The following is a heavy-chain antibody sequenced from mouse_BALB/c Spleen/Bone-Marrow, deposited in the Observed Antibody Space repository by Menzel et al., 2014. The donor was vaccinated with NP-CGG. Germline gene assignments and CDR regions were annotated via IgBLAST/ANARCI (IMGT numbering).Heavy chain of an antibody. V-gene: IGHV4-1*02. Sequence: EVQLVESGGGLVQPGGSLKLSCAASGFDFSRYWMSWVRQAPGKGLEWIGEINPESRTINYSPSLKDKFIISRDNAKNTLYLRLNRVRSEYTALYYFARLDYYVYLDYWGQGTTLTVSS. CDR2: INPESRTI. D-gene: IGHD1-1*01. CDR1: GFDFSRYW. CDR3: ARLDYYVYLDY. J-gene: IGHJ2*01.